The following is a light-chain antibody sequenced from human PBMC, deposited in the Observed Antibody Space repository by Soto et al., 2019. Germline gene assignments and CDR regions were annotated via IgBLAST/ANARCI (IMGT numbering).Light chain of an antibody. Sequence: SYELTQPLSVSVALGQTARITCGGNNIGSKNVHWYQQKPGQAPVLVIYRDSNRPSGIPERFSGSNSGNTATLTISRAQAGDEADYYCQVGDSSTSFGTGTKLTVL. J-gene: IGLJ1*01. V-gene: IGLV3-9*01. CDR3: QVGDSSTS. CDR2: RDS. CDR1: NIGSKN.